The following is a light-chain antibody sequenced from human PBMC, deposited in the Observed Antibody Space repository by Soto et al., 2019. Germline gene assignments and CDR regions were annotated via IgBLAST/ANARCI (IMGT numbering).Light chain of an antibody. J-gene: IGLJ2*01. CDR3: QTWGAGIVL. CDR1: SGHSTYA. CDR2: VNSDGSH. V-gene: IGLV4-69*01. Sequence: QSVLTQSPSASASLGASVKLTCTLTSGHSTYAIAWHHLQPEKGSRYLMKVNSDGSHDRGDGIPDRFAGSSSGAERYLTISSLQSEDEADYYCQTWGAGIVLFGGGTKLTVL.